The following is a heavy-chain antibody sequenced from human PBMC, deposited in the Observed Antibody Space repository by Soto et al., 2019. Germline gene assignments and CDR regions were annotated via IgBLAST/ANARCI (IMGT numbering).Heavy chain of an antibody. D-gene: IGHD3-9*01. CDR1: GFTFSSYA. V-gene: IGHV3-23*01. CDR3: AKGPLLRDILTGYYNY. Sequence: GGSLRLSCAASGFTFSSYAMSWVRQAPGKGLEWVSAISGSGGSTYYADSVKGRFTISRDNSKNTLYLQMNSLRAEDTAVYYCAKGPLLRDILTGYYNYWGQGTLVTVSS. CDR2: ISGSGGST. J-gene: IGHJ4*02.